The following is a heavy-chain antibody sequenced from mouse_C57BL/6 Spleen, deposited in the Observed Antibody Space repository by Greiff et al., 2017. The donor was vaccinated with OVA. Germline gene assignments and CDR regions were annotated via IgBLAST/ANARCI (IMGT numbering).Heavy chain of an antibody. CDR2: IWRGGST. V-gene: IGHV2-5*01. CDR1: GFSLTSYG. J-gene: IGHJ4*01. CDR3: AKNRDYDEGAMDY. Sequence: VQLQQSGPGLVQPSQSLSITCTVSGFSLTSYGVHWVRQSPGKGLEWLGVIWRGGSTDYNAAFMSRLSITKDNSKSQVFFKMNSLQADDTAIYYCAKNRDYDEGAMDYWGQGASVTVSS. D-gene: IGHD2-4*01.